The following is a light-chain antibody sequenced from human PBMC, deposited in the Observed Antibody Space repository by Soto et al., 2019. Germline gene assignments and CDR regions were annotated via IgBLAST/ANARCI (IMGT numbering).Light chain of an antibody. Sequence: QSALTQPASMSGSPGQSITISCTGISRDIDYNFISWFQQHPVKAPKLLIFDVNHRPSGVSNRFSGSKSGNTASLTISGLQAEDEADYYCSSYTTSNTLVFGTGTKVTVL. CDR3: SSYTTSNTLV. CDR1: SRDIDYNF. CDR2: DVN. V-gene: IGLV2-14*03. J-gene: IGLJ1*01.